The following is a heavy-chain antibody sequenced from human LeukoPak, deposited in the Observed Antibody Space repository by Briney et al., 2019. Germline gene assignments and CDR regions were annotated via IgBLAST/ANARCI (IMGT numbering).Heavy chain of an antibody. V-gene: IGHV3-48*03. Sequence: PGGSLRHSCAASGFTFSSYEMNWVRQAPGKGLEWVSYISSSGSSIYYADSVKGRFTISRDNAKNSLYLQMNSLRTEDTAVYYCAKDYARDTAMVWGQGTLVTVSS. CDR2: ISSSGSSI. CDR3: AKDYARDTAMV. D-gene: IGHD5-18*01. CDR1: GFTFSSYE. J-gene: IGHJ4*02.